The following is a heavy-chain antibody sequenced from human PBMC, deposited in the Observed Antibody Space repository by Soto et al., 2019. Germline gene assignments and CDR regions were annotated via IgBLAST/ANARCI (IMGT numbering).Heavy chain of an antibody. CDR1: GGSFSGYY. Sequence: SETLSLTCAVYGGSFSGYYWSWIRQPPGKGLEWIGQINHSGSTNYNPSLKSRVTISVDTSKNQFSLKLSSVTAADTAVYYCARGISRITIFGVVYYYYGMDVWGQGTTVTVS. J-gene: IGHJ6*02. V-gene: IGHV4-34*01. D-gene: IGHD3-3*01. CDR3: ARGISRITIFGVVYYYYGMDV. CDR2: INHSGST.